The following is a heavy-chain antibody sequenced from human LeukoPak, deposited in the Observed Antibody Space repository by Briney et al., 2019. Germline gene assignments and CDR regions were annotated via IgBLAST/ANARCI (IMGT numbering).Heavy chain of an antibody. CDR3: AREGNYYFNY. CDR2: ISSSGNTI. CDR1: GLTLSDHY. V-gene: IGHV3-11*04. J-gene: IGHJ4*02. Sequence: PGGSLRLSCAASGLTLSDHYMHWVRQAPGKGLEWVSYISSSGNTIYYADSVKGRFTISRDNAKNSLYMQMNSLRAEDTAVYYCAREGNYYFNYWGQGTLVTVSS. D-gene: IGHD1-1*01.